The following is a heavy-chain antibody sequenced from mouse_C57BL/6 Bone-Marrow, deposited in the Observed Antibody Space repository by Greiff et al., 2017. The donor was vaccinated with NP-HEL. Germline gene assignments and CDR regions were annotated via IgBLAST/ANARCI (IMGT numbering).Heavy chain of an antibody. Sequence: EVQVVESGGGLVKPGGSLKLSCAASGFTFSDYGMHWVRQAPEKGLEWVAYISSGSSTIYYVDTVKGRFTISRDNAKNTLFLQMTSLRSEDTAMYYCAREWVTYFDYWGQGTTLTVSS. J-gene: IGHJ2*01. CDR1: GFTFSDYG. D-gene: IGHD2-3*01. V-gene: IGHV5-17*01. CDR2: ISSGSSTI. CDR3: AREWVTYFDY.